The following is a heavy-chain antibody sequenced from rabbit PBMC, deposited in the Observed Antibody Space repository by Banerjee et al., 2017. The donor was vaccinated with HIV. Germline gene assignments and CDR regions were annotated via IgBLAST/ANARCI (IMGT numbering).Heavy chain of an antibody. CDR2: IYAGSSGST. J-gene: IGHJ4*01. D-gene: IGHD6-1*01. Sequence: QSLEESGGDLVKPGASLTLTCTASGFSFSSSYYMCWVRQAPGKGLEWIACIYAGSSGSTYAASWAKGRFTISKTSSTTVTLQMTSLTAADTATYFCARAGTYDYAGWAYADYFNLWGPGTLVTVS. V-gene: IGHV1S40*01. CDR3: ARAGTYDYAGWAYADYFNL. CDR1: GFSFSSSYY.